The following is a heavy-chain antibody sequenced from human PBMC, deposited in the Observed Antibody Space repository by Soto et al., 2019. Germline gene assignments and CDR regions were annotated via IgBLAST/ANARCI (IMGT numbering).Heavy chain of an antibody. CDR1: GFTFSSYA. J-gene: IGHJ3*02. CDR3: AKDSRSLTPWLLRGYDAFDI. CDR2: ISGSGGST. V-gene: IGHV3-23*01. Sequence: EVQLLESGGGLVQPGGSLRLSCAASGFTFSSYAMSWVRQAPGKGLEWVSAISGSGGSTYYADSVKGRFTISRDNSKNTLYLQMNSLRAEDTAVYYCAKDSRSLTPWLLRGYDAFDIWGQGIMVTVSS. D-gene: IGHD3-22*01.